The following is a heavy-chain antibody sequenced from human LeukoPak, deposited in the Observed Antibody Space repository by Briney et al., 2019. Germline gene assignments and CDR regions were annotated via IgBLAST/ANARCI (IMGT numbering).Heavy chain of an antibody. CDR3: ASYCSSTSCYDMDV. D-gene: IGHD2-2*01. Sequence: SETLSLTCAVYGGSFSGYYWSWIRQPPGKGLEWIGEINHSGSTNYNPSLKSRVTISVAASKNQFSLKLSSVTAADPAVYYCASYCSSTSCYDMDVWGKGTTVTVSS. J-gene: IGHJ6*03. CDR2: INHSGST. CDR1: GGSFSGYY. V-gene: IGHV4-34*01.